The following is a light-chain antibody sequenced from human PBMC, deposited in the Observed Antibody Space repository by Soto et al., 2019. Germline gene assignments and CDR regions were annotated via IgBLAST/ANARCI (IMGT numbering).Light chain of an antibody. CDR2: GVS. Sequence: EIVLTQSPGTLSLSPGERATLSCRASQSVSSSYLAWYQQKPGQAPRLLIYGVSSRATGIPDRFSGSGSGTDFTLTISRLEPEDFAVYYCQQYGSSLFGGGTKV. J-gene: IGKJ4*01. CDR1: QSVSSSY. CDR3: QQYGSSL. V-gene: IGKV3-20*01.